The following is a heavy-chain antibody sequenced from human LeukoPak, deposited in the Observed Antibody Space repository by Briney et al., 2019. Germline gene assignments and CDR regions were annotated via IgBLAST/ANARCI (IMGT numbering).Heavy chain of an antibody. CDR1: GYSISSGYY. V-gene: IGHV4-38-2*02. D-gene: IGHD6-13*01. Sequence: PSETLSLTCTVSGYSISSGYYWGWLRQPPGKGLEWIGSIYHSGSTYYNPSLKSRVTISVDTSKNQFSLKLSSVTAADTAVYYCARKGIAAAAQWGQGTLVTVSS. CDR3: ARKGIAAAAQ. CDR2: IYHSGST. J-gene: IGHJ4*02.